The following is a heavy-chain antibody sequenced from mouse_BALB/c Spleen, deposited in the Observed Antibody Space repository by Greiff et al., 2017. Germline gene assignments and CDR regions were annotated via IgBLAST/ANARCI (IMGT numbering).Heavy chain of an antibody. V-gene: IGHV1-4*01. D-gene: IGHD2-14*01. CDR1: GYTFTSYT. CDR2: INPSSGYT. J-gene: IGHJ4*01. CDR3: ARRGTADYAMDY. Sequence: QVQLKQSGAELARPGASVKMSCKASGYTFTSYTMHWVKQRPGQGLEWIGYINPSSGYTNYNQKFKDKATLTADKSSSTAYMQLSSLTSEDSAVYYCARRGTADYAMDYWGQGTSVTVSS.